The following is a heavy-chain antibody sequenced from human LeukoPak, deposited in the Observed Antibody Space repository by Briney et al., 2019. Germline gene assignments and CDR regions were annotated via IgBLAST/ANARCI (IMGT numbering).Heavy chain of an antibody. CDR2: IYHSGST. Sequence: NPSETLSLTCAVSGGSISSGGYSWSWIRQPPGKGLEWIGYIYHSGSTYYNPSLKSRVTISVDRSKNQFSLKLSSVTAADTAVYYCARGGGGYFDYWGQGTLVTVSS. D-gene: IGHD5-12*01. CDR3: ARGGGGYFDY. J-gene: IGHJ4*02. CDR1: GGSISSGGYS. V-gene: IGHV4-30-2*01.